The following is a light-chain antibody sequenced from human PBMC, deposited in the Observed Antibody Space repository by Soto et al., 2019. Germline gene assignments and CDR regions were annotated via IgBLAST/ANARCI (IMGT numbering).Light chain of an antibody. CDR1: SSDIGGSKS. CDR2: EVS. J-gene: IGLJ3*02. V-gene: IGLV2-14*03. Sequence: QSVLTQPASVSGSPGQSISISCPGTSSDIGGSKSVSWYQQHQGKAPKLIIYEVSKRPSGISNRFSGSKSANTASLTISGLQADDEADYFCASNTPTWVFGGGTKLTVL. CDR3: ASNTPTWV.